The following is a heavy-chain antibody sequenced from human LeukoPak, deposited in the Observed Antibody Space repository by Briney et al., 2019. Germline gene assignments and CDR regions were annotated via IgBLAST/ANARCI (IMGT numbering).Heavy chain of an antibody. V-gene: IGHV4-4*08. CDR3: ARTYCDSTTCYRFDS. CDR2: IQTSGST. CDR1: GGSISSYY. J-gene: IGHJ4*02. D-gene: IGHD2-2*01. Sequence: SETLSLTCTVSGGSISSYYWSWIRQPPGKGLEWIGRIQTSGSTNYNPSLNSRVTISLDTSENQFSLELRSVTAADAALYYCARTYCDSTTCYRFDSWGQGTLVTVSS.